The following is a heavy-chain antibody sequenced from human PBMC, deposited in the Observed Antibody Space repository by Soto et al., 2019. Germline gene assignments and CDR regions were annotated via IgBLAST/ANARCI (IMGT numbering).Heavy chain of an antibody. J-gene: IGHJ4*02. CDR1: GYKFTNYG. CDR2: ISVELGDT. CDR3: ARDVAASAFDY. V-gene: IGHV1-3*01. Sequence: VQLLQSGAEVRKPGASVKVSCKASGYKFTNYGMHWVRQAPGQNFEWMGWISVELGDTRYSQKFDGRVTIARNTSASTVYMELRGLTSEETAIYYCARDVAASAFDYWGQGTLVTVSS. D-gene: IGHD2-21*02.